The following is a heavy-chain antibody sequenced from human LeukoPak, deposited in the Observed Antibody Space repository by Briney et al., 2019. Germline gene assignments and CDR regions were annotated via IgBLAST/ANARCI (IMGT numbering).Heavy chain of an antibody. D-gene: IGHD6-13*01. V-gene: IGHV3-21*01. CDR1: GFTWSSYS. CDR3: ARGAHSSSWYGY. Sequence: PGGSLRLSCAASGFTWSSYSMNWVRQAPGKGLEWVSSISSSSSYIYYADSVKGRFTISRDNAKNSLYLQMNSLRAEDTAVYYCARGAHSSSWYGYWGQGTLVTVSS. J-gene: IGHJ4*02. CDR2: ISSSSSYI.